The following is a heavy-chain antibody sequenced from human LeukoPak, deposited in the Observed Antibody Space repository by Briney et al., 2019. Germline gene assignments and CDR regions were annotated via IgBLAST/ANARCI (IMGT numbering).Heavy chain of an antibody. CDR1: GYTFTSYG. J-gene: IGHJ3*02. D-gene: IGHD6-19*01. CDR2: ISAYNGNT. CDR3: ARDFFGWGYDVSDI. Sequence: ASVKVSCKASGYTFTSYGISWVRQAPGQGLEWMGWISAYNGNTNYAQKFQGRVTITADESTSTAYMELSSLRAEDTAVYYCARDFFGWGYDVSDIWGQGTMVTVSS. V-gene: IGHV1-18*01.